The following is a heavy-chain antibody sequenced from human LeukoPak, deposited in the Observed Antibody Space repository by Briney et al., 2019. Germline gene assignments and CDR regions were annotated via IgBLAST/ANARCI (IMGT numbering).Heavy chain of an antibody. J-gene: IGHJ6*02. CDR3: ANYIQRPPGMDV. CDR1: GFTFSKYG. D-gene: IGHD6-25*01. V-gene: IGHV3-30*18. Sequence: GGSLRLSCAASGFTFSKYGMHWVRQSPGKGLEWVAVILYDGSNKYYADSVKGRFTISTDNSKNTVYLQMNSLRAEDTALYFCANYIQRPPGMDVWGQGTMVTVSS. CDR2: ILYDGSNK.